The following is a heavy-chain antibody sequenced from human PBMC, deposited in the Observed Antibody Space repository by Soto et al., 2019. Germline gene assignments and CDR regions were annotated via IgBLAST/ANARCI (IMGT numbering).Heavy chain of an antibody. CDR2: VYTSDYT. Sequence: SETLSLTCSVSGASIRSYYWHWIRQPPGKGLEWIGYVYTSDYTRYSSSLKSRVTISVDTSKSQFYLRLNSVTAADTAVYYCASSVCHPGDFFYYNGMDVWGQGTTVTVSS. CDR3: ASSVCHPGDFFYYNGMDV. V-gene: IGHV4-4*08. D-gene: IGHD3-10*01. CDR1: GASIRSYY. J-gene: IGHJ6*02.